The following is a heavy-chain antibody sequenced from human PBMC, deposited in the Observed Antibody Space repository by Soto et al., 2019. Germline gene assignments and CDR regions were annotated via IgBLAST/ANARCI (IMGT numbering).Heavy chain of an antibody. CDR3: ARDWQFPGCFDS. Sequence: QVQLQESGPGLLKPSQTLSLTCNVSGDSLTSGDYYWSWIRQDPRRGLEWMGSMHYRGTTFYNPSLKSRLRISVDTSRSQFSLRLSSVTAADTALYYCARDWQFPGCFDSWGQGILVTVSS. J-gene: IGHJ4*02. CDR1: GDSLTSGDYY. CDR2: MHYRGTT. V-gene: IGHV4-31*03.